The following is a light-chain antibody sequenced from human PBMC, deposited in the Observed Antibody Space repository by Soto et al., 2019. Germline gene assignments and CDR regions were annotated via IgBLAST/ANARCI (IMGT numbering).Light chain of an antibody. V-gene: IGLV2-23*01. CDR3: CSYAGSSTLGYV. CDR2: EGS. CDR1: SSDVGSYNL. Sequence: QSALTQPASVSGSPGQSITISCTGTSSDVGSYNLVSWYQQHPGKAPKLMIYEGSKRPSGVSNRFSGSKSGNTASLTISGLQAEDEADYYCCSYAGSSTLGYVFGPVTKVTVL. J-gene: IGLJ1*01.